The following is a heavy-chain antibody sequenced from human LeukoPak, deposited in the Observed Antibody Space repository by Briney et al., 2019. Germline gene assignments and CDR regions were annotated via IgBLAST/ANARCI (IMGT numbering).Heavy chain of an antibody. CDR2: ISSSSSYI. V-gene: IGHV3-21*01. CDR1: GFTFSSYS. D-gene: IGHD1-26*01. CDR3: ARDSGSYSC. J-gene: IGHJ4*02. Sequence: GGSLRLSCAASGFTFSSYSMNWVRQAPGKGLEWVSSISSSSSYINYADSVKGRFTISRDNAKNSLYLQMNSLRAEDMAVYYCARDSGSYSCWGQGTLVTVSS.